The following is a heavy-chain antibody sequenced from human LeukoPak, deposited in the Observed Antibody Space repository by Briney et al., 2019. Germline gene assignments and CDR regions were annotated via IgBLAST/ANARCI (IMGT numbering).Heavy chain of an antibody. J-gene: IGHJ6*03. CDR2: INHSGST. CDR1: GASFSGYY. Sequence: SETLSLTCAVYGASFSGYYWSWIRQPRGKGREGIGEINHSGSTNYNPSLKSRVTISVDTSKNQFSLKLSSVTAADTAVYYCARVSSWYYYYMDVWGKGTTVTVSS. D-gene: IGHD6-13*01. V-gene: IGHV4-34*01. CDR3: ARVSSWYYYYMDV.